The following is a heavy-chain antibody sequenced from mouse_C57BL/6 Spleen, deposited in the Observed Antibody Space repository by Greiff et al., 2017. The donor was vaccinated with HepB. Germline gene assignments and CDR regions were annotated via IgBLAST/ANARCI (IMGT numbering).Heavy chain of an antibody. CDR2: ISSGGSYT. J-gene: IGHJ1*03. Sequence: EVQWVESGGDLVKPGGSLKLSCAASGFTFSSYGMSWVRQTPDKRLEWVATISSGGSYTYYPDSVKGRFTISRDNAKNTLYLQMSSLKSEDTAMYYCASYSNYGYFDVWGTGTTVTVSS. CDR3: ASYSNYGYFDV. CDR1: GFTFSSYG. V-gene: IGHV5-6*01. D-gene: IGHD2-5*01.